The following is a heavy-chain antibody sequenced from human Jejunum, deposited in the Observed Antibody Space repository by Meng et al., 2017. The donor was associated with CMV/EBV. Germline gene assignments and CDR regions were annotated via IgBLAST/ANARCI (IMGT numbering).Heavy chain of an antibody. Sequence: QLVESGGGLVEPGGSLSISCSVSGISVTTNYMTWVRQTPGKGLEWVSVIYSGGDKTYYADSVKGRFTISRDSSRNTLYLQMTSLRAGDTALYYCARGAMSFESWGQGTLVTVSS. CDR2: IYSGGDKT. J-gene: IGHJ5*01. CDR3: ARGAMSFES. V-gene: IGHV3-66*01. CDR1: GISVTTNY.